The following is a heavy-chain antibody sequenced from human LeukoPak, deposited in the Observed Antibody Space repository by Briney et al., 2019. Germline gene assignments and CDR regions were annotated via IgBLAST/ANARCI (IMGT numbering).Heavy chain of an antibody. J-gene: IGHJ5*02. CDR2: IYYSGST. V-gene: IGHV4-61*01. CDR3: ARSRNPYGDYGLFWFDP. CDR1: GGSISSSSYY. D-gene: IGHD4-17*01. Sequence: SETLSLTCTVSGGSISSSSYYWSWIRQPPGKGLEWIGYIYYSGSTNYNPSLKSRVTISVDTSKNQFSLKLSSVTAADTAVYYCARSRNPYGDYGLFWFDPWGQGTLVTVSS.